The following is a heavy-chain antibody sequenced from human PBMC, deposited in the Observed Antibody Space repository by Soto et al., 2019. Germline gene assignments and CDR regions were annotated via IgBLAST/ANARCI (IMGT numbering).Heavy chain of an antibody. CDR2: IWYDGSNK. V-gene: IGHV3-33*01. D-gene: IGHD6-19*01. J-gene: IGHJ4*02. Sequence: QVQLVESGGGVVQPGRSLRLSCAASGFTLSSYGMHWVRQAPGKGLEWVAVIWYDGSNKYYADSVKGRFTISRDNSKNTLYLQMNSLRAEDTAVYYCARGFSGWYDYWGQGTLVTVSS. CDR1: GFTLSSYG. CDR3: ARGFSGWYDY.